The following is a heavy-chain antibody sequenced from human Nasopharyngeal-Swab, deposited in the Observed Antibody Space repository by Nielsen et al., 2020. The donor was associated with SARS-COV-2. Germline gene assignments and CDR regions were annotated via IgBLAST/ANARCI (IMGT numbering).Heavy chain of an antibody. Sequence: SGPTLLPPTQTFTLTFPFSGFSLSTSGVGVGWIRQPPGKALEWLALIYWDDDKRYSPSLKSRLTITKDTSKNQVVLTMTNMDPVDTATYYCAHFMVITYFDYWGQGTLVTVSS. J-gene: IGHJ4*02. CDR3: AHFMVITYFDY. D-gene: IGHD3-22*01. CDR1: GFSLSTSGVG. V-gene: IGHV2-5*02. CDR2: IYWDDDK.